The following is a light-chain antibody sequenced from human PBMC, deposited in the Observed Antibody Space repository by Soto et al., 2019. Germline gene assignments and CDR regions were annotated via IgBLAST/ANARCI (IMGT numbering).Light chain of an antibody. V-gene: IGLV2-23*01. J-gene: IGLJ3*02. Sequence: QSALTQPASVSGSPGQSITISCTGTCSDVGTYDLVSWYQQYPDKAPKLMIYEGSKRPSGVSNRFSGSKSGNTASLTISGLQAEDEADYYCCSYAGSSTWVFGGGTKVTVL. CDR1: CSDVGTYDL. CDR3: CSYAGSSTWV. CDR2: EGS.